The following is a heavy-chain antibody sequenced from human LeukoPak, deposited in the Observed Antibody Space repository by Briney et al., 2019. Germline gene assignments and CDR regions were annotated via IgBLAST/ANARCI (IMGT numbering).Heavy chain of an antibody. CDR3: ATDQRYAFDY. CDR1: GFSFTDYP. D-gene: IGHD3-9*01. CDR2: IRTTAEGAKYA. V-gene: IGHV3-48*02. Sequence: GGSLRLSCATSGFSFTDYPMNWVRQAPGKGLEWISNIRTTAEGAKYAYYADSVKGRVTISRDDGKNTLYLHMNSLRDDNTAVYYCATDQRYAFDYWGQGILVTVSS. J-gene: IGHJ4*02.